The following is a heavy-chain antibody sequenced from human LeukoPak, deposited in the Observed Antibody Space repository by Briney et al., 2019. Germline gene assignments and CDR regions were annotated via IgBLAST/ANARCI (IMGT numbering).Heavy chain of an antibody. J-gene: IGHJ3*02. V-gene: IGHV3-21*01. CDR1: GFTFSSYS. CDR3: ARARITMVRGVRGAFDI. CDR2: ISSSSSYI. Sequence: GVSLRLSCAASGFTFSSYSMNWVRQAPGKGLEWVSSISSSSSYIYYADSVKGRFTISRDNAKNSLYLQMNSLRAEDTAVHYCARARITMVRGVRGAFDIWGQGTMVTVSS. D-gene: IGHD3-10*01.